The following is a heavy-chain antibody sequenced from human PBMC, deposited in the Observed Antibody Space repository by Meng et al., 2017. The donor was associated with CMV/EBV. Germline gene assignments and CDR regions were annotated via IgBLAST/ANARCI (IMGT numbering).Heavy chain of an antibody. CDR3: VSSSSWYREVDY. V-gene: IGHV3-30*04. CDR1: GFTFSSYA. D-gene: IGHD6-13*01. J-gene: IGHJ4*02. Sequence: GESLKISCAASGFTFSSYAMHWVRQAPGKGLEWVAVISYDGSNKYYADSVKGRFTIPRDNSKNTLYLQMNSLRAEDTAVYYCVSSSSWYREVDYWGQGTLVTVSS. CDR2: ISYDGSNK.